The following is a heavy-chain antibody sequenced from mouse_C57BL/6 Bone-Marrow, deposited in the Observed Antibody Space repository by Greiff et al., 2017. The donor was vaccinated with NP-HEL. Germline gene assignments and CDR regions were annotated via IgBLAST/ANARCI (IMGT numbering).Heavy chain of an antibody. J-gene: IGHJ3*01. CDR3: TKGNYVGFAY. Sequence: VQLKESGAELVRPGASVKLSCTASGFNIKDDYMHWVKQRPEQGLEWIGWIDPENGDTEYASKFQGKATITADTSSNTAYLQLSSLTSEDTAVYYCTKGNYVGFAYGGQGTLVTVSA. CDR2: IDPENGDT. V-gene: IGHV14-4*01. D-gene: IGHD2-1*01. CDR1: GFNIKDDY.